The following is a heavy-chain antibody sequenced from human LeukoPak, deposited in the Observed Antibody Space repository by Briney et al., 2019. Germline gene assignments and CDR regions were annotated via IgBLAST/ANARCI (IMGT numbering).Heavy chain of an antibody. J-gene: IGHJ4*02. V-gene: IGHV3-30*02. Sequence: GGSLRLSCAASGFMLSSYWMTWVRQAPGKGLEWVAFIRYDGSNKYYADSVKGRLTISRDNSKNTLYLQMNSLRAEDTAVYYCAKTSGYYYGSFDYWGQGTLVTVSS. CDR2: IRYDGSNK. CDR1: GFMLSSYW. D-gene: IGHD3-22*01. CDR3: AKTSGYYYGSFDY.